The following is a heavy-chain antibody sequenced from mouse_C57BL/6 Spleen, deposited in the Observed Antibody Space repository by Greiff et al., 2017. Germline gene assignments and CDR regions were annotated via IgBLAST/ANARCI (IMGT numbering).Heavy chain of an antibody. CDR3: AITTVVATNY. CDR2: IYPGDGDT. J-gene: IGHJ2*01. CDR1: GYAFSSSW. V-gene: IGHV1-82*01. Sequence: VQLQQSGPELVKPGASVKISCKASGYAFSSSWMNWVKQRPGKCLEWIGRIYPGDGDTNSNGKFKGKATLTADKSSSTAYMQLSSLTSEDSAVYFCAITTVVATNYWGQGTTLTVSS. D-gene: IGHD1-1*01.